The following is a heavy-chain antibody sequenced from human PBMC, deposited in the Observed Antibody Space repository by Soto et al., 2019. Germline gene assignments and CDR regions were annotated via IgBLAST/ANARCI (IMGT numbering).Heavy chain of an antibody. J-gene: IGHJ4*02. D-gene: IGHD3-3*01. CDR3: ARLPVDTITSLDY. V-gene: IGHV3-74*01. CDR2: INSDGSSI. CDR1: GFTFSRYW. Sequence: EVQVVESGGDLVQPGGFLRLSCATSGFTFSRYWMHWVRQVPGKGLVWVSRINSDGSSISYSDSVKGRFTISRDNAKNTLYLQMNSLRVEDTAVYYCARLPVDTITSLDYGGQGTLVTVSS.